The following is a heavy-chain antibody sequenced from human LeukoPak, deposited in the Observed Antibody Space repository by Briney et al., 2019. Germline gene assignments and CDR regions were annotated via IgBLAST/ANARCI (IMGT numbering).Heavy chain of an antibody. CDR1: GFTFSSYA. CDR2: ISGSGGST. D-gene: IGHD2-21*01. V-gene: IGHV3-23*01. J-gene: IGHJ4*02. CDR3: AKSEAYCGGDCYSPFDY. Sequence: GRSLRLSCAASGFTFSSYAMSWVRQAPGKGLEWVSAISGSGGSTYYADSVKGRFTISRDNSKNTLYLQMNSLRAEDTAVYYCAKSEAYCGGDCYSPFDYWGQGTLVTVSS.